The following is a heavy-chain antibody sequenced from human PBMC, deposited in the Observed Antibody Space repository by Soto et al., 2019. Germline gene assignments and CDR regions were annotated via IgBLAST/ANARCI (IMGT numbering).Heavy chain of an antibody. Sequence: GASVKVSCKTSGYTFTNYAMYWVRQAPGQRFEWMGWINTGKGNTKYSQKFQGRVTITRDTSASTVYMELSNLKSEDTAIYYCARDPSIRGRSWFDPWGQGTLVTVSS. CDR2: INTGKGNT. V-gene: IGHV1-3*04. D-gene: IGHD3-10*01. J-gene: IGHJ5*02. CDR3: ARDPSIRGRSWFDP. CDR1: GYTFTNYA.